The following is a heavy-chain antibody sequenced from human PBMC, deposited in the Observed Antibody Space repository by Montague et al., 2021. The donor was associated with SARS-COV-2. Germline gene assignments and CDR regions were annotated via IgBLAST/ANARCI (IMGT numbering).Heavy chain of an antibody. Sequence: PALGKPTQTLTLTCTLSGFSLSTSGMRASWIRQPPGKALEWLARIDWDDDKFYSASLKTRLTISKDTSKNQVVLTMTNMDPVDTATYYCARSYYDILTNYYDAFDIWGQGTMVTVSS. CDR2: IDWDDDK. CDR3: ARSYYDILTNYYDAFDI. D-gene: IGHD3-9*01. CDR1: GFSLSTSGMR. V-gene: IGHV2-70*04. J-gene: IGHJ3*02.